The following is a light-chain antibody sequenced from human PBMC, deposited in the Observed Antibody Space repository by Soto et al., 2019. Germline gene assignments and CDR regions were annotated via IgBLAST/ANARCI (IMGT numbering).Light chain of an antibody. Sequence: QSVLTQSPSASGTPGKRVTISCSGSSSNIGSNYVYWYQQLPGTAPKLLIYRNNQRPSGVPDRFSGSKSGTSASLAISGLRSEDEADYDCAAWDDSLSGVGFGGGTKLTVL. CDR1: SSNIGSNY. CDR3: AAWDDSLSGVG. J-gene: IGLJ2*01. V-gene: IGLV1-47*01. CDR2: RNN.